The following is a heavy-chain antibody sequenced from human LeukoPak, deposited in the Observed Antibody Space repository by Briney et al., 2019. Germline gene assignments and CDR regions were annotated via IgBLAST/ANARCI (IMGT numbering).Heavy chain of an antibody. D-gene: IGHD3-16*02. CDR1: GYTFTGYY. Sequence: GASVKVSCKASGYTFTGYYMHWVRQAPGQGLEWMGWSNPNSGGTNYAQKFQGRVIMTRDTSISTAYMELSRLRSDGTAVYYCAQGDMITFGGVIVSLHFDYWGQGTLVTVSS. CDR2: SNPNSGGT. CDR3: AQGDMITFGGVIVSLHFDY. J-gene: IGHJ4*02. V-gene: IGHV1-2*02.